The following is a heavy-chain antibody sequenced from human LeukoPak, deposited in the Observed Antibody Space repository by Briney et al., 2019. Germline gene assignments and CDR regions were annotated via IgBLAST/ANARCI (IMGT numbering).Heavy chain of an antibody. J-gene: IGHJ4*02. Sequence: PGGSLRLSCAASGFTFSSYAMSWVRQAPGKGLEWVSAISGSGGSTYYADSVKGRFTISRDNSKSTLFLQMNSLRAEDTAVYYCAKDPRVGSRVATPCHWGQETLVTVSS. D-gene: IGHD5-24*01. CDR2: ISGSGGST. CDR1: GFTFSSYA. CDR3: AKDPRVGSRVATPCH. V-gene: IGHV3-23*01.